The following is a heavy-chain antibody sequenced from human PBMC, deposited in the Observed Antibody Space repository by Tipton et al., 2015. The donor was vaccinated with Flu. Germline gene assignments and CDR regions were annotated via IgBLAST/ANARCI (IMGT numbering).Heavy chain of an antibody. V-gene: IGHV3-7*03. J-gene: IGHJ3*01. CDR1: GFTLGLYW. Sequence: SLRLSCAASGFTLGLYWMTWVRQAPGKGLEWVANIKKDGSEKYYVGSVKGRFTISRDNAKKLLYLQMNSLRAEDTAMYYCGRALGGAAALWGQGTMVTVSS. D-gene: IGHD6-25*01. CDR3: GRALGGAAAL. CDR2: IKKDGSEK.